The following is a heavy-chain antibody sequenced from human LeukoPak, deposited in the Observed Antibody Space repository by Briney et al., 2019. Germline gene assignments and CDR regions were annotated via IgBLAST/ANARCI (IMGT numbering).Heavy chain of an antibody. Sequence: GGSLRLSCAASGFTFNTYAMNWVRQAPGKGLEWISSISSNGNYIYYADSLKGRFTVSRDNANNSLYVQMISLRAEDTAVYYCAREYSYGYLYYWGQGTLVTVSS. V-gene: IGHV3-21*01. D-gene: IGHD5-18*01. CDR1: GFTFNTYA. CDR2: ISSNGNYI. J-gene: IGHJ4*02. CDR3: AREYSYGYLYY.